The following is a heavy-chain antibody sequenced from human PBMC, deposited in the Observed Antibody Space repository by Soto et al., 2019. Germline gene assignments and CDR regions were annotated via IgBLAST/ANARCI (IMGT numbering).Heavy chain of an antibody. CDR1: GGTFSSYA. CDR3: ARGTSFRVYYYYGMDV. Sequence: GASVKVSCKASGGTFSSYAISWVRQAPGQGLEWMGGIIPIFGTANYAQKFQGRVTITADKSTSTAYMELSSLRSEDTAVYYCARGTSFRVYYYYGMDVWGQGTTVTFPS. J-gene: IGHJ6*02. V-gene: IGHV1-69*06. CDR2: IIPIFGTA. D-gene: IGHD1-7*01.